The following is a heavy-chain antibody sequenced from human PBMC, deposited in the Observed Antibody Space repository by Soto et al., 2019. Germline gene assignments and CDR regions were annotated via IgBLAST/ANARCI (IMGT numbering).Heavy chain of an antibody. Sequence: GGSLRLSCAASGFTFSSYGMHWVRQDPGKGLEWVAVISYDGSNKYYADSVKGRFTISRDNSKNTLYLQMNSLRAEDTAVYYCAKAWGYYDSSGYYSNYYYYGMDVWGQGTTVTVSS. CDR1: GFTFSSYG. J-gene: IGHJ6*02. CDR2: ISYDGSNK. V-gene: IGHV3-30*18. CDR3: AKAWGYYDSSGYYSNYYYYGMDV. D-gene: IGHD3-22*01.